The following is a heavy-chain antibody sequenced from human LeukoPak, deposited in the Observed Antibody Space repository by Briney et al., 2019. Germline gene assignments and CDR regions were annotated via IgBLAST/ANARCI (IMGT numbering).Heavy chain of an antibody. J-gene: IGHJ3*02. V-gene: IGHV3-21*01. Sequence: GGSLRLSCAASGFTFSSYSMNWVRQAPGKGLEWVSSISSSSSYIYYADSVKGRFTISRDNAKNSLYLQMNSLRAEDTAVYYCARVGYCSSTSCAYAFDIWGQGTMVTVSS. CDR3: ARVGYCSSTSCAYAFDI. CDR1: GFTFSSYS. CDR2: ISSSSSYI. D-gene: IGHD2-2*01.